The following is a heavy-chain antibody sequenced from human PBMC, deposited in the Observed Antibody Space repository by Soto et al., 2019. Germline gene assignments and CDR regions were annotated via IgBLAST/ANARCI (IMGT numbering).Heavy chain of an antibody. V-gene: IGHV5-51*01. D-gene: IGHD3-16*02. Sequence: PGESLKISCKGSGYSFTSYWIGWVRQMPGKGLEWMGSIYPSDSYTRYSPSFQGQVTISADKSISTAYLQWSSLKASDTAMYYCARQFILPDYYYYGMDVWGQGTTVTVSS. J-gene: IGHJ6*02. CDR1: GYSFTSYW. CDR3: ARQFILPDYYYYGMDV. CDR2: IYPSDSYT.